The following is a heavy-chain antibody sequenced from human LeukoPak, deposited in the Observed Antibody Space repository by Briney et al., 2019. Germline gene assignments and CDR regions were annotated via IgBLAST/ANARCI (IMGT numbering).Heavy chain of an antibody. CDR2: ISAYNGNT. D-gene: IGHD6-19*01. CDR1: GYTFTSYG. V-gene: IGHV1-18*01. Sequence: ASVKVPCKASGYTFTSYGISWVRQAPGQGLEWMGWISAYNGNTNYAQKLQGRVTMTTDTSTSTAYMELRSLRSDDTAVYYCARLYSSGWYRRNSWFDPWGQGTLVTVSS. CDR3: ARLYSSGWYRRNSWFDP. J-gene: IGHJ5*02.